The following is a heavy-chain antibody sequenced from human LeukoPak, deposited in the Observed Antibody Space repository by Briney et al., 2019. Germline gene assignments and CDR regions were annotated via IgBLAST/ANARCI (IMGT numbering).Heavy chain of an antibody. D-gene: IGHD6-13*01. J-gene: IGHJ4*02. CDR2: IYYSGST. CDR3: ARVFSSWYDFDY. V-gene: IGHV4-39*01. Sequence: PSGTLSLTCTVSGGSISSSSYYWGWIRQPPGKGLEWIGSIYYSGSTYYNPSLKSRVTISVDTSKNQFSLKLSSVTAADTAVYYCARVFSSWYDFDYWGQGTLVTVSS. CDR1: GGSISSSSYY.